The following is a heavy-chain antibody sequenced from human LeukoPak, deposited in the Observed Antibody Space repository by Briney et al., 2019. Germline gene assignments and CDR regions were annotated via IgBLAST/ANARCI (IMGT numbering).Heavy chain of an antibody. J-gene: IGHJ4*02. V-gene: IGHV4-59*01. CDR2: IYYSGTT. Sequence: PSETLSLTCPVSGGSISSYYWSWIGQPPGKGLEWIGYIYYSGTTNYNPSLKSRVTISVDTSKNQFSLKLSSVTAADTAVYYCARGVYIAAAQYGYWGQGTLVTVSS. D-gene: IGHD6-13*01. CDR3: ARGVYIAAAQYGY. CDR1: GGSISSYY.